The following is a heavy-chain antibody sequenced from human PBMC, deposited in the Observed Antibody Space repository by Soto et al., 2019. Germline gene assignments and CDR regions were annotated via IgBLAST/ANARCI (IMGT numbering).Heavy chain of an antibody. CDR3: ARDLVGLTHFDY. Sequence: QVQLQESGPGLVKPSETLSLTCTVSGDSISTYYWNWVRQPLGKGLEWIGYIYYLGRTNYNPSLRRRVTMSLCASKSQISPNLNSFTAADTAVYYCARDLVGLTHFDYWGQGILVTVSS. J-gene: IGHJ4*02. D-gene: IGHD1-26*01. CDR1: GDSISTYY. V-gene: IGHV4-59*01. CDR2: IYYLGRT.